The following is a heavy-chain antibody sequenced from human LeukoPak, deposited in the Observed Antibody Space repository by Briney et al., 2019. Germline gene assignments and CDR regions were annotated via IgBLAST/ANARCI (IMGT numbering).Heavy chain of an antibody. CDR1: GTTFSSYE. D-gene: IGHD3-9*01. Sequence: GAPLRLSCAASGTTFSSYEMNWVRQAPGKGLAWVSYISSSGSTIYYADSVKGRFTISRDDAKNSLYLQMNSLRAEDTAVYYCARATLRYFDWLFSLYFDYWGQGTLVTVSS. J-gene: IGHJ4*02. CDR3: ARATLRYFDWLFSLYFDY. V-gene: IGHV3-48*03. CDR2: ISSSGSTI.